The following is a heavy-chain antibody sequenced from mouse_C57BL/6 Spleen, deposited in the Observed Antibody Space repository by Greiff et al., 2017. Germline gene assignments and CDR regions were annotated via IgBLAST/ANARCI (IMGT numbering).Heavy chain of an antibody. CDR2: IWSDGST. Sequence: QVQLKESGPGLVAPSQSLSITCTVSGFSLTSYGVHWVRQPPGKGLEWLVVIWSDGSTTYNSALKSRLSISKDNSKSKVVLKMNSLQTDDTAMYYCARHDGYYDYFDYWGQGTTLTVSS. D-gene: IGHD2-3*01. V-gene: IGHV2-6-1*01. CDR1: GFSLTSYG. J-gene: IGHJ2*01. CDR3: ARHDGYYDYFDY.